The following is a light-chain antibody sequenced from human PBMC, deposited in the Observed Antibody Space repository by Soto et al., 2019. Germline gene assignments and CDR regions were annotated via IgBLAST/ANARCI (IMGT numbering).Light chain of an antibody. CDR2: DAS. V-gene: IGKV3-11*01. J-gene: IGKJ4*01. CDR3: QQRSNWPLT. CDR1: QSVSSY. Sequence: EIVLTQSPATLSLSPGERATLSCRASQSVSSYLAWYQQKPGQAPRLLIYDASNRATGIPARFSGSGSGTDFTLTISSLEHEDFGVYYCQQRSNWPLTFGGGTKVEIK.